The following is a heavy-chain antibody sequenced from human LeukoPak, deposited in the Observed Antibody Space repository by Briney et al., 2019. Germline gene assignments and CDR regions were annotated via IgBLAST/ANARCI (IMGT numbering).Heavy chain of an antibody. CDR2: IIPIFGTA. CDR1: GGTFSSYA. D-gene: IGHD6-13*01. CDR3: AGASAPEYFQH. J-gene: IGHJ1*01. Sequence: AASVKVSCKASGGTFSSYAISWVRQAPGQGLEWMGGIIPIFGTANYAQKFQGRVTITTDESTSTAYMELSSLRSEDTAIYHCAGASAPEYFQHWGQGTLVTVSS. V-gene: IGHV1-69*05.